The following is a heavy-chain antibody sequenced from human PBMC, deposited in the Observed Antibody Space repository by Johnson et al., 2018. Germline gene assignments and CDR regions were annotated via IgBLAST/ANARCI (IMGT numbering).Heavy chain of an antibody. Sequence: VQLVESGGGLVQPGGSLRLSCAASGFTFNIYWMTWVRQAPGKGLERVAEIFPDGTERYFVDSVKGRFAISRDNSKNSLYLQLNGLRVEDTAVYYCAREDWFSVDFWCQGTLVTVSS. J-gene: IGHJ4*02. D-gene: IGHD3-9*01. CDR3: AREDWFSVDF. CDR1: GFTFNIYW. V-gene: IGHV3-7*01. CDR2: IFPDGTER.